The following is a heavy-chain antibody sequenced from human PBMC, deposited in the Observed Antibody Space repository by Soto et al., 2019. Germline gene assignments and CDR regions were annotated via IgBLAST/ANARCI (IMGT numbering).Heavy chain of an antibody. V-gene: IGHV4-59*08. CDR1: GGSISSYY. CDR2: MYYGGRT. J-gene: IGHJ5*02. Sequence: PETLFLTCTPSGGSISSYYRSWIRQPPGKGQEWIGYMYYGGRTNYNPSLKSRVTISVATSKMQVSLKLSSVTAADTAVYFCARGTPSPLIVRSSRGPWFDPWGQGTLVTVSS. CDR3: ARGTPSPLIVRSSRGPWFDP. D-gene: IGHD2-15*01.